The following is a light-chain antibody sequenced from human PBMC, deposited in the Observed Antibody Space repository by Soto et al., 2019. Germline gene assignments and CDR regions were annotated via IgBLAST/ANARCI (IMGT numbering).Light chain of an antibody. V-gene: IGLV3-1*01. J-gene: IGLJ2*01. CDR3: QAWDSSTHVV. Sequence: SYDLTQPPSVSVSPGQTASITCSGDKLGDKYACWYQQKPGQYPVLVIYQDSKRPSGIPERFSGSNSGNTATLTISGTQAMDEADYYCQAWDSSTHVVFGGGTKLTVL. CDR1: KLGDKY. CDR2: QDS.